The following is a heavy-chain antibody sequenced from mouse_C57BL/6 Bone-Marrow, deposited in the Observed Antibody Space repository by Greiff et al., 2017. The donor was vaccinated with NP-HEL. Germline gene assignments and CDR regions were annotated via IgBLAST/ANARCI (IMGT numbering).Heavy chain of an antibody. CDR3: ARGIYYHYDQFAY. D-gene: IGHD2-4*01. V-gene: IGHV1-52*01. Sequence: QVQLQQPGAELVRPGSSVKLSCKASGFTFTSYWMHWVMQRPIQGLEWIGNIDPSDSETHYHQTFKDKATLTVDKSSSTAYMQRSSLTDEASAVYYCARGIYYHYDQFAYWGQGTRVTVSA. J-gene: IGHJ3*01. CDR2: IDPSDSET. CDR1: GFTFTSYW.